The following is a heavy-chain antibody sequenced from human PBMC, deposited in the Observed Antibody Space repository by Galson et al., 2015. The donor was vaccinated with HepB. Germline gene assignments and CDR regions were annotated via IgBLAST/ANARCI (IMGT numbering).Heavy chain of an antibody. D-gene: IGHD2-2*01. CDR2: ISGSSNYI. CDR1: GFTFSSSS. J-gene: IGHJ4*02. V-gene: IGHV3-21*01. Sequence: SLRLSCAASGFTFSSSSMTWVRQAPGKGLEWVSSISGSSNYIYYADSVKGRFTISRDNAKNSLSLQMISLRAEDTAVYYCARGGTDFVVFPTADFDYWGQGTLVTVSS. CDR3: ARGGTDFVVFPTADFDY.